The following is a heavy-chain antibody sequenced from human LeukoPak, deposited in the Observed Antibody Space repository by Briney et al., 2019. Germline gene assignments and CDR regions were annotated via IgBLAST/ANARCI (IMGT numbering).Heavy chain of an antibody. CDR2: ISAYNGNT. CDR3: ARAPQGTFNYGGNWFDP. D-gene: IGHD4/OR15-4a*01. Sequence: ASVKVSCKASGYTFTSYGISWVRQAPGQGLEWMGWISAYNGNTNYAQKLQGRVTMATDTSTSTAYMELRSLRSDHTAVYYCARAPQGTFNYGGNWFDPWGQGTLVTVSS. CDR1: GYTFTSYG. J-gene: IGHJ5*02. V-gene: IGHV1-18*01.